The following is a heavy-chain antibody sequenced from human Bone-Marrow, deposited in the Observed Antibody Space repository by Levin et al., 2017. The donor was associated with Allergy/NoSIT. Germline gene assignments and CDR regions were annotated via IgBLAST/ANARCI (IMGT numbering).Heavy chain of an antibody. V-gene: IGHV1-8*01. CDR3: ATGQGHLVGPL. CDR2: MNPNSGNT. J-gene: IGHJ4*02. D-gene: IGHD6-6*01. Sequence: GASVKVSCKASGDTFSSYDINWVRQASGQGLEWMGWMNPNSGNTVYAKKFQGRVTMTRNTSISTAYMDLSSLRSDDTATYYCATGQGHLVGPLWGQGTLVTVSA. CDR1: GDTFSSYD.